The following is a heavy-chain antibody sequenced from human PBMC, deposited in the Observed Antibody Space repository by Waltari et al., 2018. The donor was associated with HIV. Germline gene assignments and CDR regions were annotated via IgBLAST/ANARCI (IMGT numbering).Heavy chain of an antibody. J-gene: IGHJ4*02. CDR3: ARDGLGGYCSGGSCYVFDY. V-gene: IGHV1-46*01. CDR2: INPSGGST. CDR1: GYTFTSYY. D-gene: IGHD2-15*01. Sequence: QVQLVQSGAEVKKPGASVKVSCKASGYTFTSYYMHWVRQAPGQGLEWMGIINPSGGSTSYAQKFQGRVTMTRDTSTSTVYMELSSLRSEDTAVYYCARDGLGGYCSGGSCYVFDYWGQGTLVTVSS.